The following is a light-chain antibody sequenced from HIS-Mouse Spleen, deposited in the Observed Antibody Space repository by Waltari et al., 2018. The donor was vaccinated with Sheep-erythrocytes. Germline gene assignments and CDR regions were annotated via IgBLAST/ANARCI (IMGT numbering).Light chain of an antibody. CDR2: EGS. CDR1: SSDVGSYNL. J-gene: IGLJ3*02. V-gene: IGLV2-23*01. Sequence: QSALTQPASVSGSPGQSITISCTGTSSDVGSYNLVSWYQQQPGKAPKLMIYEGSKRPSGVDNRFSGSKSGNTASLTISGLQAEDEADYYCCSYAGSSTPWVFGGGTKLTVL. CDR3: CSYAGSSTPWV.